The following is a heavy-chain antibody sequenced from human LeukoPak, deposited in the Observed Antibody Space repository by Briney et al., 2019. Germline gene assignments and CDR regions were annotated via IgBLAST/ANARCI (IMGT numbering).Heavy chain of an antibody. CDR3: ARHRSERYYYYYMDV. D-gene: IGHD1-1*01. CDR2: INHSGST. J-gene: IGHJ6*03. CDR1: GGSFSGYY. Sequence: SETLSLTCAVYGGSFSGYYWSWIRQPPGKGLEWIGEINHSGSTNYNPSLKSRVTISVDTSKNQFSLKLSSVTAADTAVYYCARHRSERYYYYYMDVWGKGTTVTISS. V-gene: IGHV4-34*01.